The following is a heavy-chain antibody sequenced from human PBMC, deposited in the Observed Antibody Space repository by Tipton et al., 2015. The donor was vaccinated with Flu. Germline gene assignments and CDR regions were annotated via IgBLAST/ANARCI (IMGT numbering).Heavy chain of an antibody. CDR3: ARGDGYNLDY. CDR2: IYHSGST. V-gene: IGHV4-31*03. CDR1: GGSISSGGYY. D-gene: IGHD5-24*01. J-gene: IGHJ4*02. Sequence: LRLSCTVSGGSISSGGYYWSWIRQHPGKGLEWIGNIYHSGSTFYNPSLKSRVTISVDTSKNQFSLKLSSVTAADTAVYYCARGDGYNLDYWGQGTLVTVSS.